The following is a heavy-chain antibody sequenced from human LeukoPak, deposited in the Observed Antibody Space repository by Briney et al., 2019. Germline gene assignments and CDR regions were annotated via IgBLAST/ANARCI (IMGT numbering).Heavy chain of an antibody. Sequence: PGGSLRLSCALSGLTVNDNYMSWVRQAPGKGLEWVSLIFPDGQTYYADFVQGRFSISRDMSRNILFLDMSSLRAEDTAVFFCARANPFYGDFDYRGQGTLVTVAS. CDR3: ARANPFYGDFDY. V-gene: IGHV3-53*01. D-gene: IGHD4-17*01. J-gene: IGHJ4*02. CDR2: IFPDGQT. CDR1: GLTVNDNY.